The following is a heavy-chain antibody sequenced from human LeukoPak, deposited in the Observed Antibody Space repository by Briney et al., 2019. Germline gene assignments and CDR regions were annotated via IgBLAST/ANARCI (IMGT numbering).Heavy chain of an antibody. D-gene: IGHD3-22*01. V-gene: IGHV3-15*07. Sequence: PGGSLRLSCAASGFTFSNAWMNWVRQAPGKGLEWVGRIKSKTDGGTTDYAAPVKGRFTISRDDSKNTLYLQMNSLKTEDTAVYYCTTLAPKYYYDSSGSYAYWGQGTLVTVSS. J-gene: IGHJ4*02. CDR1: GFTFSNAW. CDR3: TTLAPKYYYDSSGSYAY. CDR2: IKSKTDGGTT.